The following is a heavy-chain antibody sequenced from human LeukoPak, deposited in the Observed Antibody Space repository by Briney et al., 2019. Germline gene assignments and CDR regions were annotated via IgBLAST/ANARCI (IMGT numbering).Heavy chain of an antibody. V-gene: IGHV3-21*01. CDR1: GFTYSSYR. D-gene: IGHD3-10*01. CDR2: ISSSSSYI. CDR3: AKEVGTMVRGTPDAFDI. Sequence: GGSLRLSCAASGFTYSSYRMNWVRQAPGKGRERVSAISSSSSYIYYADSVKGRFTISRDNSKNTLYLQMNSLRAEDTAVYYCAKEVGTMVRGTPDAFDIWGQGTMVTVSS. J-gene: IGHJ3*02.